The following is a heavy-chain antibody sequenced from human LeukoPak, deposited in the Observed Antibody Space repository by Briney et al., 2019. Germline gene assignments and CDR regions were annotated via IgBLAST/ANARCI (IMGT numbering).Heavy chain of an antibody. V-gene: IGHV4-31*03. J-gene: IGHJ3*02. CDR3: ARLYDSLGMGAFDI. Sequence: SETLSLTCTVSGGSISSGGYYWSWIRQHPGKGLEWIGYIYYSGSTYYNPSLKSRVTISVDTSKNQFSLKLSSVTAADTAVYYCARLYDSLGMGAFDIWGQGTMVTVSS. D-gene: IGHD3-22*01. CDR1: GGSISSGGYY. CDR2: IYYSGST.